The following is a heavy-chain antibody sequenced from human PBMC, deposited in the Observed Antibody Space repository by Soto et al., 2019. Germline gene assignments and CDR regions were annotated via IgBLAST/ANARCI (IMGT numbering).Heavy chain of an antibody. V-gene: IGHV1-8*01. D-gene: IGHD3-10*01. CDR2: MNPNSGNT. Sequence: QVQLVQSGAEVKKPGASVKVSCKASGYTFTSYDINWVRQATGQGLEWMGWMNPNSGNTGYAQKLQGRVTMTTNTYISTAYMELSSLRSEDTAVYYCASWRRVPMVRGARSHVDGWGKGTTVTVSS. CDR3: ASWRRVPMVRGARSHVDG. CDR1: GYTFTSYD. J-gene: IGHJ6*04.